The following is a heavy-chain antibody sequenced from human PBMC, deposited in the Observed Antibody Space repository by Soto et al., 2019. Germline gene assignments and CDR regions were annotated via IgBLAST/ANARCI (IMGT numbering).Heavy chain of an antibody. CDR3: PHNRSTYYYDSTSAP. CDR2: IYWDDDK. J-gene: IGHJ5*02. D-gene: IGHD3-22*01. Sequence: QITLKESGPTLVKPTQTLTLTCTFSGFSLSTSGVGVGWIRQPPGKALEWLALIYWDDDKRYSPSLKSRLTTTKDTSKTRVVLTMTNMAPGNTATYYCPHNRSTYYYDSTSAPWGQGTLVTVSS. V-gene: IGHV2-5*02. CDR1: GFSLSTSGVG.